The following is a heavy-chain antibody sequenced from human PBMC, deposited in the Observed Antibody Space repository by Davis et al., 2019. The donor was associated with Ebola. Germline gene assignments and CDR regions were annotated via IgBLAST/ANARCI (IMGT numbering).Heavy chain of an antibody. J-gene: IGHJ6*02. D-gene: IGHD6-6*01. CDR1: GFTFSSYS. CDR2: ISSSISYI. CDR3: ARGAGQLVLYYYYGMDV. V-gene: IGHV3-21*04. Sequence: GESLKISCAASGFTFSSYSMNWVRQAPGKGLKWVSSISSSISYIYYADSVKGRFTISRDNAKNSLYLQMNSLRAEDTAVYYCARGAGQLVLYYYYGMDVWGQGTTVTVSS.